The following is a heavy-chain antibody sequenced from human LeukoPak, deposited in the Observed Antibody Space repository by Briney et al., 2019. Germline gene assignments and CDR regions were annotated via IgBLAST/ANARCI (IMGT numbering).Heavy chain of an antibody. CDR2: IKQDGSKK. CDR3: TRVGYIDEGIDY. CDR1: GFPFSSYW. D-gene: IGHD5-24*01. V-gene: IGHV3-7*04. J-gene: IGHJ4*02. Sequence: GGSLRLSCVASGFPFSSYWMTWVRQAPGKGLEWVANIKQDGSKKSYVDSVKGRFTISRDNAKNSLYLQMNSPRAEDTAIYYCTRVGYIDEGIDYWGQGTLVTVSS.